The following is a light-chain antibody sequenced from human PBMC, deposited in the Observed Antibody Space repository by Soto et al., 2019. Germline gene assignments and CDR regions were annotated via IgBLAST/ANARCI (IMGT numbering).Light chain of an antibody. V-gene: IGKV3-20*01. CDR3: QQCVSSPWT. CDR2: AAS. J-gene: IGKJ1*01. CDR1: QSVSSN. Sequence: DIVMTQSPATLSVSPGERATLSCSASQSVSSNLAWYQQRPGQAPRLLIYAASSRATGIPDRFSGGGSGTEFTLTISRLEPEDFAVYYCQQCVSSPWTFGQGTKVDIK.